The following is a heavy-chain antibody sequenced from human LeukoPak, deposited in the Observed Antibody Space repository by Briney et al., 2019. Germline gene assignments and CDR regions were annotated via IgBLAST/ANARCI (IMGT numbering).Heavy chain of an antibody. Sequence: PSQTLSLACAVSGGSISSGGYSWSWIRQPPGKGLEWIGYIYHSGSTYYNPSLKSRVTISVDTSKNQFSLKLSSVTAADTAVYYCARGYDILTGYHDKGFDPWGQGTLVTVSS. V-gene: IGHV4-30-2*01. CDR1: GGSISSGGYS. J-gene: IGHJ5*02. CDR2: IYHSGST. CDR3: ARGYDILTGYHDKGFDP. D-gene: IGHD3-9*01.